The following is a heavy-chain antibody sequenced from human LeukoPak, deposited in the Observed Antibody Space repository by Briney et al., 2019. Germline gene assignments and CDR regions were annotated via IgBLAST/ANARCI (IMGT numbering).Heavy chain of an antibody. V-gene: IGHV1-69*13. Sequence: SVKVSCKASGGTFSSYAISWVRQAPGQGLEWMGGIIPIFGTANYAQKFQGRVTITADESTSTAYMELSSLRSEDTAVYYCARDLGDGARGANGGYFDYWGQGTLVTVSS. J-gene: IGHJ4*02. CDR3: ARDLGDGARGANGGYFDY. CDR2: IIPIFGTA. D-gene: IGHD1-26*01. CDR1: GGTFSSYA.